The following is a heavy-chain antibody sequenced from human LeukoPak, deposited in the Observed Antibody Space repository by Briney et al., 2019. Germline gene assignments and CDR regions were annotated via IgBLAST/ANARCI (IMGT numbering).Heavy chain of an antibody. CDR3: ARDQWSVYCSSTSCRDYYYYYMDV. J-gene: IGHJ6*03. D-gene: IGHD2-2*01. CDR2: ICYTGIT. Sequence: SETLSLSCSVSNDTFSNYYWNWIRQPPGKGLEWIGYICYTGITNYNPYLMSRVSISVDTSKNQFSLKLSSVTAADTAVYYCARDQWSVYCSSTSCRDYYYYYMDVWGKGTTVTISS. CDR1: NDTFSNYY. V-gene: IGHV4-59*01.